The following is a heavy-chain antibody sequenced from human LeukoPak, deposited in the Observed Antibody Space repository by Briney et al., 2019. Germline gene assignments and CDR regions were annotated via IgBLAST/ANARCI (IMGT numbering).Heavy chain of an antibody. Sequence: SETRSLTCTVSGGSMINYYWSWIRLTPGKGMEWIAYAYHTGHTHYNPSLKSRATISLDTSKNQVSLKVTSVTAADTAVYYCARHPFSAPFDYWGQGTLVTVSS. D-gene: IGHD6-19*01. J-gene: IGHJ4*02. CDR1: GGSMINYY. CDR3: ARHPFSAPFDY. V-gene: IGHV4-59*08. CDR2: AYHTGHT.